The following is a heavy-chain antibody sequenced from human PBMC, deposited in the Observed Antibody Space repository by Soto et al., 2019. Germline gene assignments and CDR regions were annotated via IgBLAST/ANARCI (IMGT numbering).Heavy chain of an antibody. CDR2: INPNSGGT. V-gene: IGHV1-2*02. CDR3: ARVGGGYSGYEGWFDP. D-gene: IGHD5-12*01. J-gene: IGHJ5*02. Sequence: GASVKVSCKASGYTFTGYYMHWVRQAPGQGLEWMGWINPNSGGTNYAQKFQGRVTMTRDTSISTAYMELSRLRSDDTAVYYCARVGGGYSGYEGWFDPWGQGTLVTVSS. CDR1: GYTFTGYY.